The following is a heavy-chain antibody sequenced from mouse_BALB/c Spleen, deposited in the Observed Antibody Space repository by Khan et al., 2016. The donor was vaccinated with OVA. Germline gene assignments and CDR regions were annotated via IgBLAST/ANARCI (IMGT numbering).Heavy chain of an antibody. CDR1: GYSITTDYA. CDR2: ISYSGNT. Sequence: VQLQQSGPGLVKPSQSLSLTCTVTGYSITTDYAWNWIRQLPGNKLEWMGYISYSGNTKYNPSLKSRISITRDTSKNQSFMQFKSVTTEDTARYYCARVYGGDFDYWGQGTTLTVSS. J-gene: IGHJ2*01. CDR3: ARVYGGDFDY. D-gene: IGHD1-1*01. V-gene: IGHV3-2*02.